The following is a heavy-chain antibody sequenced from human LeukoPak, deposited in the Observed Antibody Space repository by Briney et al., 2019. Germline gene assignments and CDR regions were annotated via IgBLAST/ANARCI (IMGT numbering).Heavy chain of an antibody. D-gene: IGHD3-16*01. CDR2: IYPSDSET. V-gene: IGHV5-51*01. Sequence: GESLKISCKASGYRLNSFWIGWVRQTPGKGLEWMGIIYPSDSETRYSPSFQGLVTFSADESMSTAYLQLSSLKASDTAMYYCARWRSAYNFDFWGQGTLVTVPS. CDR1: GYRLNSFW. CDR3: ARWRSAYNFDF. J-gene: IGHJ4*02.